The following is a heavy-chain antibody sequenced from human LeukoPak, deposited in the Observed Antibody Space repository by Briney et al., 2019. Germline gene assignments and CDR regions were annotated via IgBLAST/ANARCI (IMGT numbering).Heavy chain of an antibody. CDR3: ARFDRDGYAFWYFDL. Sequence: GGSLRLSCAASGSTFSNYAMQWVRQAPGKGLEYVAGIRSNGYTTYYANSVKGRFTISRDISKNTLYLQMGSLRAEDMAVYYCARFDRDGYAFWYFDLWGRGTLVTVSS. CDR2: IRSNGYTT. D-gene: IGHD5-24*01. CDR1: GSTFSNYA. V-gene: IGHV3-64*01. J-gene: IGHJ2*01.